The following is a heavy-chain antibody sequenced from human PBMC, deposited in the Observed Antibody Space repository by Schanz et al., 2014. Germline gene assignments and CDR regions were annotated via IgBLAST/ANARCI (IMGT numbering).Heavy chain of an antibody. J-gene: IGHJ5*02. V-gene: IGHV1-2*02. CDR1: GYTFAMYD. CDR3: ARELCSSTTCYVRYDP. Sequence: QVQLVQSGSELKKPGASVKVSCKASGYTFAMYDMNWVRQAPGQGLEWMGWINPDSGGTNYAQKFQGRVTMTRDMSINTAYMELSRLRSDDSAVYYCARELCSSTTCYVRYDPWGQGTLVTVSS. D-gene: IGHD2-2*01. CDR2: INPDSGGT.